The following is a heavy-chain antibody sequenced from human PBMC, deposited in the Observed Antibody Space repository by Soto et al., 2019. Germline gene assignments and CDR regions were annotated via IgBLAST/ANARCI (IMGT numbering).Heavy chain of an antibody. CDR1: GFTFISYW. CDR3: AGPATYYYGSGSYPLDS. D-gene: IGHD3-10*01. CDR2: IKQDGSEK. Sequence: SLRLSCAASGFTFISYWMSWVRHAPGKWLEWVNKIKQDGSEKYDVDSVKGRFTISRDNAKNALYLQMNSLRAEDTAVYYCAGPATYYYGSGSYPLDSWGQGTLVTVSS. V-gene: IGHV3-7*01. J-gene: IGHJ4*02.